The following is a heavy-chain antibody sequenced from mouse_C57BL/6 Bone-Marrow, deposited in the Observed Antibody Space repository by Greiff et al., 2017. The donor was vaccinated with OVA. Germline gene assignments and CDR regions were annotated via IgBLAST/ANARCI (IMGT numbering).Heavy chain of an antibody. CDR2: INPNNGGT. J-gene: IGHJ2*01. D-gene: IGHD1-3*01. CDR3: ARTPAHGGGVYYFDY. Sequence: EVQLQQSGPELVKPGASVKISCKASGYTFTDYYMNWVKQSHGKSLEWIGDINPNNGGTSYNQKFKGKATLTVDKSSSTAYMELRSLTSEDSAVYYCARTPAHGGGVYYFDYWGQGTTLTVSS. CDR1: GYTFTDYY. V-gene: IGHV1-26*01.